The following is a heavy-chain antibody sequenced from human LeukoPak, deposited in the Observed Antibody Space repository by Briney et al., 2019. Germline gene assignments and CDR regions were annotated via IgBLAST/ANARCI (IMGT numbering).Heavy chain of an antibody. CDR2: ITNDGSST. CDR3: AKVISGNYYDSSGYYSD. Sequence: GGSLRLPCAASGLTFSSHWMHWVRQAPGKGLVWVSRITNDGSSTTYADSVKGRFTISRDNAKNSLYLQMNSLRAEDTALYYCAKVISGNYYDSSGYYSDWGQGTQVTVSS. V-gene: IGHV3-74*01. CDR1: GLTFSSHW. J-gene: IGHJ4*02. D-gene: IGHD3-22*01.